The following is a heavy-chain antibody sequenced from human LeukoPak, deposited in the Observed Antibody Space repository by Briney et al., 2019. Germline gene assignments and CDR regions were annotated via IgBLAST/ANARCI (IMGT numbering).Heavy chain of an antibody. J-gene: IGHJ4*02. Sequence: AGGSLRLSCAASDFNFITYAMSWVRQAPGKGLEWVSTISGGGDVTYYADSVKGRFTISRDNSKNTLYLQMNGLRVEDTAVYYCARDSSMLRGPLVIYYFDFWGQGTLVTVSS. CDR3: ARDSSMLRGPLVIYYFDF. CDR1: DFNFITYA. D-gene: IGHD3-10*01. V-gene: IGHV3-23*01. CDR2: ISGGGDVT.